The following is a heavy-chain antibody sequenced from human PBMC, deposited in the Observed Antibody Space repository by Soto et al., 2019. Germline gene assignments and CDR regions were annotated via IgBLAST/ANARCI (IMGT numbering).Heavy chain of an antibody. Sequence: ASVKVSCKAFGYSFIDYYIHWVRQAPGQGLEWMGWINPKSGASNYAQKFQGRVNMTGDTSLSAAYMELSSLTSDDTAVYYCTIELSTYNWFDPWGQGAQVTVSS. CDR2: INPKSGAS. CDR1: GYSFIDYY. J-gene: IGHJ5*02. V-gene: IGHV1-2*02. CDR3: TIELSTYNWFDP. D-gene: IGHD3-10*01.